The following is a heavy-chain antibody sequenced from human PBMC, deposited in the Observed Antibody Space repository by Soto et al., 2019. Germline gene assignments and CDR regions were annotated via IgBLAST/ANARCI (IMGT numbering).Heavy chain of an antibody. Sequence: QVQLVESGGGLVKPGGSLRLSCAASGFTFSDYSMSWIRQAPGKGLEWEPYISSSGSTIYYADTVKGRFTNSRDNAKKALYLQMNSLRAEDTAVYYCARDRVGTGTTLDYYYGMDVWGQGTTVTVSS. J-gene: IGHJ6*02. CDR1: GFTFSDYS. D-gene: IGHD1-1*01. V-gene: IGHV3-11*01. CDR3: ARDRVGTGTTLDYYYGMDV. CDR2: ISSSGSTI.